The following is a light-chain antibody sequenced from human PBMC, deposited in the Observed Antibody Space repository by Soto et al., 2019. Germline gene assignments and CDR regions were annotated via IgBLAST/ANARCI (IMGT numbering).Light chain of an antibody. CDR2: WAS. J-gene: IGKJ1*01. CDR3: QQYYRPWT. V-gene: IGKV4-1*01. CDR1: QSVLYSSNNKNY. Sequence: DIVMTQSPDSLAVSLGERATTNCKSSQSVLYSSNNKNYLAWYQQKPRQPPKLLIYWASTRESGVPDRFSGSGSGTDFTLTISSLQAEDVAVYYCQQYYRPWTFGQGTKVEIK.